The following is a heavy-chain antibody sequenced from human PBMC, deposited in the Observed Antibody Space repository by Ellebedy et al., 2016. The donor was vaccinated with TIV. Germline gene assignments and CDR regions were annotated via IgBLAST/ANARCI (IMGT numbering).Heavy chain of an antibody. J-gene: IGHJ6*02. CDR3: AVAGGTANYYYGLDV. D-gene: IGHD1-1*01. Sequence: MPSETLSLTCTVSGGSISTYYWSWIRQPAGKGLEWIGRINTSGSTVHSPSLKSRVTMSIDTSKNQFSLKLNSVTAADTAVYYCAVAGGTANYYYGLDVWGQGTPVTVSS. V-gene: IGHV4-4*07. CDR2: INTSGST. CDR1: GGSISTYY.